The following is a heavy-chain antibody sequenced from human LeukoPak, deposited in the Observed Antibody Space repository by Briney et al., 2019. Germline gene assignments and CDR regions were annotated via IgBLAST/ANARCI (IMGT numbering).Heavy chain of an antibody. CDR1: GFTVSSNY. D-gene: IGHD1-26*01. Sequence: GGSLRLSCAASGFTVSSNYMSWVRQAPGKGLEWVSLIYSGGSTYYADSVKGRFTISRDNSKNTLYLQMNSLRAEDTAVYYCARERGGGTYFVDQWGQGTLVTVSS. J-gene: IGHJ4*02. CDR3: ARERGGGTYFVDQ. CDR2: IYSGGST. V-gene: IGHV3-53*01.